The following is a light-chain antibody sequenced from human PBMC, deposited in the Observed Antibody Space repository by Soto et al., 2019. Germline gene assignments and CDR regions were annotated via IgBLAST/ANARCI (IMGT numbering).Light chain of an antibody. CDR3: QEYNTWPWT. CDR1: QSVNNN. CDR2: GAS. Sequence: ETLMMRSPATMYVSPGERATLYCRASQSVNNNLAWYQQKLGQAPRVLIYGASTRATGIPARFTGSGSGTEFILTITSLQSEDSAVYYCQEYNTWPWTFGQGTKVDIK. J-gene: IGKJ1*01. V-gene: IGKV3-15*01.